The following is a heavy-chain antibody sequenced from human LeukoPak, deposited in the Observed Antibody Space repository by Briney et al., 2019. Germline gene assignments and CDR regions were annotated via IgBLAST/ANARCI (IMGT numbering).Heavy chain of an antibody. Sequence: SETLSLTCTVSGGSISSYYWSWIRRPPGKGLEWIGYIYYSGSTNYNPSLKSRVTISVDTSKNQFSLKLSSVTAADTAVYYCARDGSGWGRFDYWGQGTLVTVSS. CDR3: ARDGSGWGRFDY. CDR1: GGSISSYY. D-gene: IGHD6-19*01. CDR2: IYYSGST. V-gene: IGHV4-59*01. J-gene: IGHJ4*02.